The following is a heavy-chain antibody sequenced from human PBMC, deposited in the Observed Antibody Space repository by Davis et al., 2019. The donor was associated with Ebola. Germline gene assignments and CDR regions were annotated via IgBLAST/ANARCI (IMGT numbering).Heavy chain of an antibody. Sequence: ASVKVSCKASGYTFTGYYMHWVRQAPGQGLEWMGWINPNSGGTNYAQKFQGRVTMTRDTSISTAYMELSRLRSDDTAVYYCARAVDTAMAPANYWGQGTLVTVSS. CDR1: GYTFTGYY. J-gene: IGHJ4*02. D-gene: IGHD5-18*01. V-gene: IGHV1-2*02. CDR2: INPNSGGT. CDR3: ARAVDTAMAPANY.